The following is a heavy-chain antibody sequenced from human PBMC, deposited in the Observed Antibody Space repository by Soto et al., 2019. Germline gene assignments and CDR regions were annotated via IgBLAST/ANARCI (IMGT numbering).Heavy chain of an antibody. CDR3: VRDGTKTLRDWFDP. V-gene: IGHV4-4*07. CDR2: IYATGTT. J-gene: IGHJ5*02. D-gene: IGHD1-1*01. CDR1: GASISGFY. Sequence: PSETLSLTCTVSGASISGFYWSWIRKSAGKGLEWIGRIYATGTTDYNPSLKSRVMMSVDTSKKQFSLKLRSVTAADTAVYYCVRDGTKTLRDWFDPWGQGISVSVSS.